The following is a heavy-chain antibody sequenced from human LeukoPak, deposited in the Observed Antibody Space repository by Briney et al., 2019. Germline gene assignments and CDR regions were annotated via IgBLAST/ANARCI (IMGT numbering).Heavy chain of an antibody. Sequence: SETLSLTCGVSGFSIRSGYFWGWIRQSPGKGLEWIGRIYSSGSTNYNPSLKSRVTMSVDTSRNQFSLKLSSVTAADTAMYYCARDYRGSYLGYYYYYMDVWGKGSTVTVSS. CDR2: IYSSGST. D-gene: IGHD1-26*01. CDR1: GFSIRSGYF. V-gene: IGHV4-38-2*02. J-gene: IGHJ6*03. CDR3: ARDYRGSYLGYYYYYMDV.